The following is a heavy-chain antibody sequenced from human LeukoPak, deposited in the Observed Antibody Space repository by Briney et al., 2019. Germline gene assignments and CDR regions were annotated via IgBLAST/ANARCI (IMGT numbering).Heavy chain of an antibody. CDR2: IIPIFGTA. V-gene: IGHV1-69*05. Sequence: SVRVSCKASGGTFISYAISWVREAPGQGGEWGGGIIPIFGTANYAQKSQRRVTITTDPSTSTAQLALSSLRSEDTAVYYCARVVGMVTVTTLDYWGQGTLVTVSS. J-gene: IGHJ4*02. CDR3: ARVVGMVTVTTLDY. D-gene: IGHD4-17*01. CDR1: GGTFISYA.